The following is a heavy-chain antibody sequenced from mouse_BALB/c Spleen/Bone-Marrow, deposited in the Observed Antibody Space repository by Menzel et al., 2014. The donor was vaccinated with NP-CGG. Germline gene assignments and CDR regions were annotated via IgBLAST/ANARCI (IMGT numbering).Heavy chain of an antibody. J-gene: IGHJ3*01. Sequence: EVQLVESGGGLVKPGGSLKLSCAASGFTFSSYAMSWVRQTPEKRLEWVATISSGGSYTYYPDSVKGRFTISRDNAKNTLYLQMSSRRSEDTAMYYCARPHYYGSSWFAYWGQGTLVTVSA. CDR1: GFTFSSYA. V-gene: IGHV5-9-3*01. D-gene: IGHD1-1*01. CDR3: ARPHYYGSSWFAY. CDR2: ISSGGSYT.